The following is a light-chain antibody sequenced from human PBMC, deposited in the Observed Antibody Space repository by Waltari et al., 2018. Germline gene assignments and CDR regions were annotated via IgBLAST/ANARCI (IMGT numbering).Light chain of an antibody. V-gene: IGLV2-14*03. CDR2: DVS. J-gene: IGLJ2*01. CDR1: SSDVGGYNY. CDR3: SSETSSSVV. Sequence: QSALTQPASVSGSPGQSITISCTGTSSDVGGYNYVSWYQQHPGKAPKLMIYDVSTRRSGVSNRFSGSKSGNPASLTISGLQAEDEADYYCSSETSSSVVFGGGTKLTVL.